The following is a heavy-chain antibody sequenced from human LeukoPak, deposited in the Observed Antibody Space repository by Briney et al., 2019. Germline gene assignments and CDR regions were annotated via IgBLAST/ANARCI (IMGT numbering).Heavy chain of an antibody. Sequence: GASVKVSCKASGYTFTGYYMHWVRQAPGQGLEWMGWINPNSGGTNYAQKFQGRVTMTRDTSTSTVYMELSSLRSDDTAVYYCARDVKYSSSSLGGIVDYWGQGTLVTVSS. CDR2: INPNSGGT. V-gene: IGHV1-2*02. CDR3: ARDVKYSSSSLGGIVDY. J-gene: IGHJ4*02. D-gene: IGHD6-6*01. CDR1: GYTFTGYY.